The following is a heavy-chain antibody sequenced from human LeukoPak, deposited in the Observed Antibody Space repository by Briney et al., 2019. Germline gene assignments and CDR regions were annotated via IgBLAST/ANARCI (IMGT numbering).Heavy chain of an antibody. CDR2: INRSGST. V-gene: IGHV4-34*01. CDR3: ARADDCSGGSCWFDP. CDR1: GGSFSGYY. J-gene: IGHJ5*02. Sequence: PSETLSLTCAVYGGSFSGYYWSWIRQPPGRGLEWIGKINRSGSTNYNPSLKSRVTISADTSKNQFSLKLSSVTAADTAVYYCARADDCSGGSCWFDPWGQGTLATVSS. D-gene: IGHD2-15*01.